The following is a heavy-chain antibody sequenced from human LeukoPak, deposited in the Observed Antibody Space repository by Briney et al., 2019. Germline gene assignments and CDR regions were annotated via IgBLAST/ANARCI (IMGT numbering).Heavy chain of an antibody. J-gene: IGHJ3*02. Sequence: SETLSLTCTVSGGSISSGGYYWSWIRQPPGKGLEWIGYIYHSGSTYYNPSLKSRVTISVDRSKNQFSLKLSSVTAADTAVYYCARDGIVGAIWGSLFDIWGQGTMVTVSS. V-gene: IGHV4-30-2*01. CDR2: IYHSGST. CDR1: GGSISSGGYY. D-gene: IGHD1-26*01. CDR3: ARDGIVGAIWGSLFDI.